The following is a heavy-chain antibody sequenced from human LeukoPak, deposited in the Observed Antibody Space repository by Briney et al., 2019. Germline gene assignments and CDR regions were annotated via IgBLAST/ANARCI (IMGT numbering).Heavy chain of an antibody. J-gene: IGHJ6*02. CDR3: ARGSRVGGVNYYGMDV. V-gene: IGHV1-18*01. Sequence: ASVIVACKVSSFTFTSHGISRVLQAPGPRLESMGWISAYNGNTNYAQKLQGRVTMTTDPPTSTAYVELRSLRSDDTAVYYCARGSRVGGVNYYGMDVWGQGTTVTVSS. CDR2: ISAYNGNT. CDR1: SFTFTSHG. D-gene: IGHD3-16*01.